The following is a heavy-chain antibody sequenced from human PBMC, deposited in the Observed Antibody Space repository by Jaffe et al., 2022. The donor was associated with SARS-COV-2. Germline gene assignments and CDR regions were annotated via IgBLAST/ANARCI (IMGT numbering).Heavy chain of an antibody. CDR3: ARDPRPYNYAWRYYGMDV. CDR2: IWHDGSNE. D-gene: IGHD5-18*01. CDR1: GFTFSRYG. Sequence: QVQLVESGGGVVQPGRSLRLSCAASGFTFSRYGMHWVRQAPGKGLEWVAVIWHDGSNEHYAASVKGRLIISRDNSKNTLYLQVNSLRAEDTAVYHCARDPRPYNYAWRYYGMDVWGQGTTVTVSS. V-gene: IGHV3-33*01. J-gene: IGHJ6*02.